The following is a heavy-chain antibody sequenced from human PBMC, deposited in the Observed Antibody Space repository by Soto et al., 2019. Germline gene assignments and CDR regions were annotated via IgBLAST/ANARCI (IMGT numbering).Heavy chain of an antibody. CDR2: INPNSGGT. CDR3: ARIGQPWFGELHYYGMDV. CDR1: GYTFTGYY. J-gene: IGHJ6*02. V-gene: IGHV1-2*02. D-gene: IGHD3-10*01. Sequence: ASVKVSCKASGYTFTGYYMHWVRQAPGQGLEWMGWINPNSGGTNYAQKFQGRVTMTRDTSISTAYMELSRLRSDDTAVYYCARIGQPWFGELHYYGMDVWGQGTTVTVSS.